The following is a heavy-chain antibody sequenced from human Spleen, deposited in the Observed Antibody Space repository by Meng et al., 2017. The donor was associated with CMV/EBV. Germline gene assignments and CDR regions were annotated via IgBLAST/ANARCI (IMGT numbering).Heavy chain of an antibody. CDR1: GFTFNNYS. CDR2: ITSSRNYI. CDR3: ARVYELEDAFDV. V-gene: IGHV3-21*01. D-gene: IGHD1-1*01. J-gene: IGHJ3*01. Sequence: GESLKISCAASGFTFNNYSMNWVRQAPGKGLEWVSSITSSRNYIYYADSVKGRFTISRDNAKKSLYLQMNSLRAEDTAVYYCARVYELEDAFDVLGQGTMVTVSS.